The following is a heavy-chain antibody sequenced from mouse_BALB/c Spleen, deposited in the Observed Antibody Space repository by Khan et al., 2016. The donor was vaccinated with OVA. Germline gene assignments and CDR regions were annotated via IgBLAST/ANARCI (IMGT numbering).Heavy chain of an antibody. D-gene: IGHD2-3*01. CDR2: INTNTGEP. CDR1: GYTFTNYG. V-gene: IGHV9-3*02. Sequence: QIQLVQSGPELKKPGETVKISCKTSGYTFTNYGMNWVKQAPGKGLKWMGWINTNTGEPTYAEEFKGRLAFPLKTSATTAYLQINNLKNEDMATYFCARDDGYWAYWGQGTLVTVSA. J-gene: IGHJ3*01. CDR3: ARDDGYWAY.